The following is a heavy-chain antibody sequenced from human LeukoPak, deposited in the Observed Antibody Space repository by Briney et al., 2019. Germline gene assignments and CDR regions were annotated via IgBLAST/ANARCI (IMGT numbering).Heavy chain of an antibody. CDR3: ARDSSGWYYFDY. CDR1: GFTFSSYD. CDR2: ISRSSGSSI. V-gene: IGHV3-48*03. J-gene: IGHJ4*02. D-gene: IGHD6-19*01. Sequence: GGSLRLSCAVSGFTFSSYDMNWVRQAPGKGLEWVSYISRSSGSSIYYADSVKGRFTISRDNAKNSLYLQMNSLRAEDTAVYYCARDSSGWYYFDYWGQGILVTVSS.